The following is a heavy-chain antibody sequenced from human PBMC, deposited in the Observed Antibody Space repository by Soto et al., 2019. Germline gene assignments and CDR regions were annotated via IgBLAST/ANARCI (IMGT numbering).Heavy chain of an antibody. CDR3: ARDQNILTGYGFRANFDY. CDR1: GYTFTSYG. CDR2: ISAYNGNT. Sequence: GASVKVSCKASGYTFTSYGISWVRQAPGQGLEWMGWISAYNGNTNYAQKLQGRVTMTTDTSTSTAYMELRSLRSDDTAVYYCARDQNILTGYGFRANFDYWGQGTLVTVSS. V-gene: IGHV1-18*01. J-gene: IGHJ4*02. D-gene: IGHD3-9*01.